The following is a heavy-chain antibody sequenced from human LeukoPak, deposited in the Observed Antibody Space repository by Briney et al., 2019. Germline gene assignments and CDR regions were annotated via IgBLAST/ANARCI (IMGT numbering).Heavy chain of an antibody. D-gene: IGHD2-2*01. J-gene: IGHJ3*02. V-gene: IGHV4-39*01. CDR3: ARLSCSSTSCFHTFDI. CDR1: GGSISSSSYY. CDR2: VYFSGST. Sequence: PSETLSLTGTVSGGSISSSSYYWGWIRQPPGKGREWMGSVYFSGSTYYNPSLKSRLPISVDTSKNQFSLKLSSVTAADTAVYYCARLSCSSTSCFHTFDIWGQGTMVTVSS.